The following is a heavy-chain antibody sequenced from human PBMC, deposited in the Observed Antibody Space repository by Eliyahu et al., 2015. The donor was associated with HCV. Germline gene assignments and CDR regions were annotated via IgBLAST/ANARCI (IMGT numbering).Heavy chain of an antibody. CDR3: ARDFYYDSPGYYYGMDV. CDR2: IWYDGSNK. J-gene: IGHJ6*02. D-gene: IGHD3-22*01. Sequence: QVQLVESGGGVVQPGRSLXLSCAASGFPFXSYGMHWVRQGPRKGLEWVAVIWYDGSNKYYADSVKGRFTISRDNSKNTLYLQMNSLRAEDTAVYYCARDFYYDSPGYYYGMDVLGQGTTVTVSS. V-gene: IGHV3-33*01. CDR1: GFPFXSYG.